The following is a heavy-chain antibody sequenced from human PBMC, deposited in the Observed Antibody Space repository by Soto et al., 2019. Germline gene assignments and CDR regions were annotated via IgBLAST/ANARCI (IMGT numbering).Heavy chain of an antibody. CDR3: ARDLVSGSDFWRAYNGGYFEC. CDR2: ISPYNGNT. J-gene: IGHJ4*02. Sequence: ASVKLSCKASGYTFRNYGITWVRQAPGQGLEWMAWISPYNGNTNYAQDLQGRVTMTTDTSTSTAYMELRSLTSEDTAMYYCARDLVSGSDFWRAYNGGYFECWGEGTLVTVSS. D-gene: IGHD3-3*01. V-gene: IGHV1-18*01. CDR1: GYTFRNYG.